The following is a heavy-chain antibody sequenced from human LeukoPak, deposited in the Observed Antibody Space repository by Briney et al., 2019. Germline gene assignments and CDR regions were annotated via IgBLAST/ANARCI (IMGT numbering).Heavy chain of an antibody. D-gene: IGHD6-19*01. CDR3: ARMYSSGWYRDDAFDI. V-gene: IGHV6-1*01. CDR1: GDSVSSNSAA. Sequence: SQTLSLTCAISGDSVSSNSAAWNWIRQSPSRGLEWLGRTYYRSKWYNDYAVSVKSRITINPDTSKNQFSLQLNSVTPEDTAVYYCARMYSSGWYRDDAFDIWGQGTMVTVSS. CDR2: TYYRSKWYN. J-gene: IGHJ3*02.